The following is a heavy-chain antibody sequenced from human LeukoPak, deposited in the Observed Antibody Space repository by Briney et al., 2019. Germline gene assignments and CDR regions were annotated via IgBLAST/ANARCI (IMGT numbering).Heavy chain of an antibody. D-gene: IGHD1-26*01. Sequence: ASVKVSCKASGYTFTGYYMHWVRQAPGQGLEWMGWINAGNGNTKYSQKFQGRVTITRDTSASTAYMELSSLRSEDTAVYYCVFTSGSYLGSNFDYWGQGTLVTVSS. CDR1: GYTFTGYY. CDR3: VFTSGSYLGSNFDY. CDR2: INAGNGNT. V-gene: IGHV1-3*01. J-gene: IGHJ4*02.